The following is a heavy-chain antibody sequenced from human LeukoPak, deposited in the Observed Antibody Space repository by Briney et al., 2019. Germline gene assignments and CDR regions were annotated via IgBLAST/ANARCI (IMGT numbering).Heavy chain of an antibody. J-gene: IGHJ4*02. D-gene: IGHD3-22*01. Sequence: GGSLRLSCAASGFTVSSNYMSWVRQAPGKGLEWVSVIYSGGSTYYADSVKGRFTISRDNSKNTLYLQMNSLRAEDTAVYYCAAHYYDSSGYMAYFDYGGQGTLVTVSS. CDR1: GFTVSSNY. CDR3: AAHYYDSSGYMAYFDY. CDR2: IYSGGST. V-gene: IGHV3-53*01.